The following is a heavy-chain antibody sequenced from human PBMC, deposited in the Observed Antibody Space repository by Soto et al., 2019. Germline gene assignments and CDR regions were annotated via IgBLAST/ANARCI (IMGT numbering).Heavy chain of an antibody. Sequence: QVQLQESGPGLVKPSQTLSLTCTVSGGSISSGGYYWSWLRQHPGKVLEWIGYIYYSGSTYYNPCLKSRVTISVDTSKNQFSLKLSSVTAADTAVYYCARRGYSYGNSFDYWGQGTLVTVSS. V-gene: IGHV4-31*03. CDR3: ARRGYSYGNSFDY. D-gene: IGHD5-18*01. CDR1: GGSISSGGYY. J-gene: IGHJ4*02. CDR2: IYYSGST.